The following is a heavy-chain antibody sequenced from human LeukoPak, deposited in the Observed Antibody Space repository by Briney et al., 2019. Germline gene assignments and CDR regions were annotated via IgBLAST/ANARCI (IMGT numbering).Heavy chain of an antibody. J-gene: IGHJ3*02. D-gene: IGHD3-22*01. V-gene: IGHV3-21*04. CDR2: ISSSSS. CDR3: AYALHYYDSSGYYAEGAFDI. Sequence: GGSLRLSCAASGFTFSSYTMNWVRQAPGKGLEWVSSISSSSSYADSVKGRFTISRDNAKDSLYLQMNSLRAEDTAVYYCAYALHYYDSSGYYAEGAFDIWGQGTMVTVSS. CDR1: GFTFSSYT.